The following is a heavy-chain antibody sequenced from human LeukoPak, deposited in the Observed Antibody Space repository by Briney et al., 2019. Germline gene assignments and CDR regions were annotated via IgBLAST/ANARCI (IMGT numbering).Heavy chain of an antibody. CDR1: TFTFNNHG. D-gene: IGHD6-19*01. CDR2: IAADGGVK. J-gene: IGHJ4*02. CDR3: AREATWGQWYFDH. Sequence: HPGRSLRLSCVTSTFTFNNHGMHWVRQAPAKGLDWVAVIAADGGVKHYTYSVKGRFVLTRDDSKNTVYLEMNNVKVEDTAVYYCAREATWGQWYFDHWGQGAPVIVSS. V-gene: IGHV3-30*03.